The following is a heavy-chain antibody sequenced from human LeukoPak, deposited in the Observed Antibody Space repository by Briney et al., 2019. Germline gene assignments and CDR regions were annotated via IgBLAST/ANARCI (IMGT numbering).Heavy chain of an antibody. V-gene: IGHV4-59*01. CDR2: IYYSGST. J-gene: IGHJ4*02. Sequence: SETLSLTCTVSGGSISSYYWSWIRQPPGKGLEWIGYIYYSGSTNYNPSLKSRVTISVDTSKNQFSLKLSSVTAADTAVYYCASSATSYYYDSSGYRFAYWGQGTLVTVSS. D-gene: IGHD3-22*01. CDR3: ASSATSYYYDSSGYRFAY. CDR1: GGSISSYY.